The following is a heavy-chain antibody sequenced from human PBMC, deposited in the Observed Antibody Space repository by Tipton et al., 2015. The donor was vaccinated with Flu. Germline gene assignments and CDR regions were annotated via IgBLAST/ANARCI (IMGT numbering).Heavy chain of an antibody. J-gene: IGHJ4*02. Sequence: TLSLTCSVSGDSMGSPYFWGWIRQAPGKGLEWIANIHRGGHTYYNLSLKSRVTLSVDTSRNQFSLKVTSLTAADTAVFYCARGSGNANAYLDYWGRGTLVTVSS. D-gene: IGHD6-19*01. CDR1: GDSMGSPYF. CDR3: ARGSGNANAYLDY. V-gene: IGHV4-38-2*02. CDR2: IHRGGHT.